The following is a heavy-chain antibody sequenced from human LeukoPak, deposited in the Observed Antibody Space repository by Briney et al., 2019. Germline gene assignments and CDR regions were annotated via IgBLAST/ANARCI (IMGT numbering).Heavy chain of an antibody. Sequence: ASVKVSCKASGYTFTSYAMNWVRQAPGQGLEWMGWINTNTGNPTYAQGFTGRFVFSLDTSVSTAYLQISSLKAEDTAVYYCASPSDRKPLFYDSSGHMTGYFDYWGQGTLVTVSS. CDR1: GYTFTSYA. D-gene: IGHD3-22*01. J-gene: IGHJ4*02. CDR2: INTNTGNP. CDR3: ASPSDRKPLFYDSSGHMTGYFDY. V-gene: IGHV7-4-1*02.